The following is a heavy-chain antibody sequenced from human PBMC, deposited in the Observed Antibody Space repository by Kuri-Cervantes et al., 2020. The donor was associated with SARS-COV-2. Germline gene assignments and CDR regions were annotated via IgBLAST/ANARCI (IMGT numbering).Heavy chain of an antibody. J-gene: IGHJ5*02. D-gene: IGHD2-2*01. V-gene: IGHV5-51*07. Sequence: GGSLRLSCKGSGYNFANYWIGWVHQMPGKGLEWMGMIYPSDSETKYSPSFQGQVTISVDKSISTAYLQWSSLKASDTAMYYCARRGCSSTSCYRNWFDPWGQGTLVTVSS. CDR3: ARRGCSSTSCYRNWFDP. CDR1: GYNFANYW. CDR2: IYPSDSET.